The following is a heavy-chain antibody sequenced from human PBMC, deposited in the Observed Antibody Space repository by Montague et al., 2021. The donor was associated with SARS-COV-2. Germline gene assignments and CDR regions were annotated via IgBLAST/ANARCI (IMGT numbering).Heavy chain of an antibody. Sequence: SLRLSCAASGFSFSSFSMHWVRQAPGKGLESLAVVSTDVNEKYYSGSVRGRFTISRDNSKNTVSLQVNSLRVEETAVYYCVRDPGMNGLDIWGQGTRVTVSS. V-gene: IGHV3-30*04. D-gene: IGHD2-8*01. CDR3: VRDPGMNGLDI. CDR1: GFSFSSFS. J-gene: IGHJ3*02. CDR2: VSTDVNEK.